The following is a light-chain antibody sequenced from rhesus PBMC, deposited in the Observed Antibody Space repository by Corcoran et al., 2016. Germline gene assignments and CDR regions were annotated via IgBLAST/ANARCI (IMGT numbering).Light chain of an antibody. CDR3: EQSLQTPFT. J-gene: IGKJ3*01. CDR1: QSLLHGNGYTY. V-gene: IGKV2-78*01. CDR2: EVS. Sequence: DIVMTQTPLSLSVTPGEPASISCRSSQSLLHGNGYTYLHWYFQKPGQSPQLLIYEVSNRASGVPERFSGSGSGTDFTLKISRLEAEDVGIYYCEQSLQTPFTFGPGTKLDIK.